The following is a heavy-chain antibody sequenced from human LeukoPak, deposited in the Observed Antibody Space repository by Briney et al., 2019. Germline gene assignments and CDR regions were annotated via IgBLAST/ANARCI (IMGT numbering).Heavy chain of an antibody. CDR3: ARDQSSSWFLFDI. J-gene: IGHJ3*02. V-gene: IGHV4-4*07. CDR1: GGSISSYY. CDR2: IYTSGST. D-gene: IGHD6-13*01. Sequence: SETLSLTCSVSGGSISSYYWSWIRQPAGKGLEWIGRIYTSGSTNYNPSLKSRVTMSVDTSKNQFSLNLSSVTAADTAVYYCARDQSSSWFLFDIWGQGTMVTVSS.